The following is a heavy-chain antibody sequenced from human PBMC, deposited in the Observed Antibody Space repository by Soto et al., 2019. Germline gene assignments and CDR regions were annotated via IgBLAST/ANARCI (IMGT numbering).Heavy chain of an antibody. Sequence: QITLKESGPTLVKPTQTLTLTCTFSGFSLSTSGVGVGWIRQPPGKALEWLAFLYWDDDKRYSPSLKSRPTITKDNSKKQVLLTMTNTNPVDTATYYCARTSVNWGSRGLVDYWGPGTLVTVAS. V-gene: IGHV2-5*02. CDR1: GFSLSTSGVG. J-gene: IGHJ4*02. CDR3: ARTSVNWGSRGLVDY. D-gene: IGHD7-27*01. CDR2: LYWDDDK.